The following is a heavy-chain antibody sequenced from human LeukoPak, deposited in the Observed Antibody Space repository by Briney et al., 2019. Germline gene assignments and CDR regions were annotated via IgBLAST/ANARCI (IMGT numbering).Heavy chain of an antibody. CDR3: ASDGRRSGY. CDR2: ISSSSSYI. J-gene: IGHJ4*02. Sequence: GGSLRLSCAASGFTFSSYSMNWVRQAPGKWLEWVSSISSSSSYIYYADSVKGRFTISRDNAKNSLYLQMNSLRAEDTAVYYCASDGRRSGYWGQGTLVTVSS. V-gene: IGHV3-21*01. D-gene: IGHD4-17*01. CDR1: GFTFSSYS.